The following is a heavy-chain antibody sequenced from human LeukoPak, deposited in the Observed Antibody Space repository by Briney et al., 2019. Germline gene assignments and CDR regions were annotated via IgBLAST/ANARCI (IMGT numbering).Heavy chain of an antibody. Sequence: GGSLRLSSAGSGFTVSSYSISWVRQAPGKGLEWVSSISASGGTTYYADSVKGRFTISRDNSQNMVYLQMNSLRAEDTAVYYCAKIPGGWRADYAFNIWGQGTMVTVSS. D-gene: IGHD2-15*01. J-gene: IGHJ3*02. CDR3: AKIPGGWRADYAFNI. V-gene: IGHV3-23*01. CDR2: ISASGGTT. CDR1: GFTVSSYS.